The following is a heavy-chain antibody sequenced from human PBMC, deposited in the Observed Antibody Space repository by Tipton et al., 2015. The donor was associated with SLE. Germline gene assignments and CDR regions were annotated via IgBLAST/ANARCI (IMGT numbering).Heavy chain of an antibody. CDR1: GGSFSGYY. J-gene: IGHJ4*02. Sequence: TLSLTCAVYGGSFSGYYWSWIRQPPGKGLEWIGEINHSGSTYYNPSLESRVTISQDRSKNQFSLKLSSVTAADTAVYYCARSSGDSLYYFNYWGQGTLVSVSS. CDR3: ARSSGDSLYYFNY. CDR2: INHSGST. V-gene: IGHV4-34*01. D-gene: IGHD2-15*01.